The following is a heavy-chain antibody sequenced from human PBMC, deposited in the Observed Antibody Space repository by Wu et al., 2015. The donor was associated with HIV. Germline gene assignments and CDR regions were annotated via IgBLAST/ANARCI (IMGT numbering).Heavy chain of an antibody. D-gene: IGHD2-15*01. CDR3: ATGGKKSPLRLEY. J-gene: IGHJ4*02. CDR2: IIPIFGKA. V-gene: IGHV1-69*12. CDR1: GDTFSTST. Sequence: QVHLVQSGAEVKKPRSSVKVSCKASGDTFSTSTFTWVRQTPGQGLQWMGGIIPIFGKAHYARRLQGKVTITADESTNTVYMELRSLKSEDTAIYYCATGGKKSPLRLEYWGQGTLVTVSS.